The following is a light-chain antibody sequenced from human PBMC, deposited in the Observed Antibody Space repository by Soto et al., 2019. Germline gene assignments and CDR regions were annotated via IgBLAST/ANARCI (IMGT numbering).Light chain of an antibody. V-gene: IGLV2-14*01. CDR2: GVT. Sequence: QSVLTQPASVSGSPGQSITISCTGTSSDVGGYNYVSWYQQHPGNAPKLMIYGVTNRPSGVSNRFSGSKSGNTASLTISGLQAEDEADYYCSSYTRSSTLRVFGGGTKVTVL. CDR1: SSDVGGYNY. J-gene: IGLJ3*02. CDR3: SSYTRSSTLRV.